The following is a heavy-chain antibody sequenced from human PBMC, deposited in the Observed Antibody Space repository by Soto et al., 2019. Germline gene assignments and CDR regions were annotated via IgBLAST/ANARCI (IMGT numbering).Heavy chain of an antibody. J-gene: IGHJ6*02. V-gene: IGHV4-61*01. D-gene: IGHD5-12*01. CDR3: ARSHSGYDPLGMDV. CDR2: IYDSGST. Sequence: SETLSLTCTVSGGSVSSGSYYWSWIRQPPGKGLEWIGYIYDSGSTDYNPSLKSRVTISVDTSKNRFSVKVYSVTAADTAVYYCARSHSGYDPLGMDVWGQGTTVTVSS. CDR1: GGSVSSGSYY.